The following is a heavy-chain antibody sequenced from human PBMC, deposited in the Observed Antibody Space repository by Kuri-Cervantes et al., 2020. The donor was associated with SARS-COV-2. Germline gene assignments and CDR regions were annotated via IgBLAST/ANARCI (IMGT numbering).Heavy chain of an antibody. V-gene: IGHV3-23*01. Sequence: GESLKISCAASGFTFSSYAMSWVRQAPGKGLEWVSAISGSGGSTYYADSVKGRFTISRDNSENTLYLQMNSLRAEDTAVYYCAKLGSRRHYEDWGQGTLVTVSS. CDR1: GFTFSSYA. CDR2: ISGSGGST. CDR3: AKLGSRRHYED. J-gene: IGHJ4*02. D-gene: IGHD4-17*01.